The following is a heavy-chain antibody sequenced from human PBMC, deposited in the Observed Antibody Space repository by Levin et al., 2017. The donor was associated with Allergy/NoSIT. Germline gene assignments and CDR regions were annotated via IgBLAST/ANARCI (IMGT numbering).Heavy chain of an antibody. J-gene: IGHJ3*02. Sequence: GESLKISCEASGFTFSDYYMSWIRQAPGKGLEWVSYISSSGSTIYYADSVKGRFTISRDNAKNSLYLQMNSLRAEDTAVYYCARDRETTVTTDAFDIWGQGTMVTVSS. D-gene: IGHD4-17*01. CDR3: ARDRETTVTTDAFDI. CDR1: GFTFSDYY. V-gene: IGHV3-11*01. CDR2: ISSSGSTI.